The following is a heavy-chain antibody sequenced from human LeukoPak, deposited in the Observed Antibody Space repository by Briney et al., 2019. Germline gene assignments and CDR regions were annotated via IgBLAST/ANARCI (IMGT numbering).Heavy chain of an antibody. V-gene: IGHV4-61*01. CDR3: ARVTVAVAGLDGMDV. CDR1: GGSVSSGSYY. CDR2: IYDSGST. D-gene: IGHD6-19*01. Sequence: SETLSLTCTVSGGSVSSGSYYWSWIRQPPGKGLEWLGYIYDSGSTNYNPSLKSRVTISVDASKNQFSLKLSSVTAADTAVYYCARVTVAVAGLDGMDVWGQGTTVTVSS. J-gene: IGHJ6*02.